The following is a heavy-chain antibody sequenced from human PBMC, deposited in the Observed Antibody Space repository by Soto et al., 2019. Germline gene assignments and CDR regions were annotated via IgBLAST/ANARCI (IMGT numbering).Heavy chain of an antibody. CDR2: IYYSGST. J-gene: IGHJ4*02. Sequence: QVQLQESGPGLVKPSQTLSLTCTVSGGSISSGDYYWSWIRQPPGKGLEWIGYIYYSGSTYYNPSLKNRGTIPVDTSKNQFSLKLSSVTAADTAVYYCASRDCGGDCYSPDYFDYWGQGTLVTVSS. CDR1: GGSISSGDYY. CDR3: ASRDCGGDCYSPDYFDY. V-gene: IGHV4-30-4*01. D-gene: IGHD2-21*02.